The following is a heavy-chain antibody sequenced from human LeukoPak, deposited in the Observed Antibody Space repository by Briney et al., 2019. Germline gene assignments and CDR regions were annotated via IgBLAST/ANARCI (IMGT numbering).Heavy chain of an antibody. Sequence: GGSLRLSCAASGFTFSSYGMHWVRQAPGRGLEWVAFVRYDGSNKYYADSVKGRFTISRDNSKSTLYLQMNSLRAEDTALYYCAKDLPRYCRGGSCYSGFDYWGQGTLVTVSS. CDR1: GFTFSSYG. V-gene: IGHV3-30*02. J-gene: IGHJ4*02. D-gene: IGHD2-15*01. CDR3: AKDLPRYCRGGSCYSGFDY. CDR2: VRYDGSNK.